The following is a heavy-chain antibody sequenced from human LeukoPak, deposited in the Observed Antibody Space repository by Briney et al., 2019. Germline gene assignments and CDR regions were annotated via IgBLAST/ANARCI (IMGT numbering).Heavy chain of an antibody. CDR3: ARRRLKGKYGDDSYWYFDL. CDR2: TKQDGSAK. V-gene: IGHV3-7*01. D-gene: IGHD4-17*01. CDR1: GFTFSSYW. Sequence: GGSLSLSWAASGFTFSSYWMSWVRQSPVKGLEWVASTKQDGSAKYYVDSVKGRFTISRDNVRNTLYLQMNSLRAEDTAMYYCARRRLKGKYGDDSYWYFDLWGRGTLVTVSS. J-gene: IGHJ2*01.